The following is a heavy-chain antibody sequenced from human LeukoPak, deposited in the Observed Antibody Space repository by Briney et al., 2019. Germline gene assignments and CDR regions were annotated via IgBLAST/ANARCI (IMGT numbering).Heavy chain of an antibody. CDR1: GFTFSSYG. J-gene: IGHJ3*02. Sequence: PGGSLRLSCAASGFTFSSYGMHWVRQAPGKGLEWVTFIRYDGSNKYYTDSVKGRFTTSRDNSKNTLYLQMDSLRAEDTAVYYCARRGDYTNYGFDIWGQGTMVTVSS. V-gene: IGHV3-30*02. CDR3: ARRGDYTNYGFDI. D-gene: IGHD4-11*01. CDR2: IRYDGSNK.